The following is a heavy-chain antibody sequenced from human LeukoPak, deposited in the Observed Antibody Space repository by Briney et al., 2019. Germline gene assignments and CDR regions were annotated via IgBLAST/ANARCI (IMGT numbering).Heavy chain of an antibody. D-gene: IGHD3-16*02. Sequence: GGSLRLSCAASGFTFSSYSMNWVRQAPEKGLEWVSTIHGGGDVTYYADSVKGRFTISRDNSRNTLYLQMNSLRAEDTAVYYCAKALSSSFYYFDLGGRGTLVTVSS. J-gene: IGHJ2*01. CDR2: IHGGGDVT. CDR3: AKALSSSFYYFDL. CDR1: GFTFSSYS. V-gene: IGHV3-23*01.